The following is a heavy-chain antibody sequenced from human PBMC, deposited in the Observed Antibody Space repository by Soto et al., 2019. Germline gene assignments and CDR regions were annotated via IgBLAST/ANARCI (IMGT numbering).Heavy chain of an antibody. CDR3: ARGPALRYYDMSGYRGSFEY. D-gene: IGHD3-22*01. CDR2: MRPSDGST. CDR1: GYTVSSFY. J-gene: IGHJ4*02. V-gene: IGHV1-46*01. Sequence: QVQLVQPGAEVVKPGASLTISCRASGYTVSSFYLHWVRQAPGQGLEWMGVMRPSDGSTNYAQKFQGRVTMTRATSTNTVYMDLSSLRSDDTAVYYCARGPALRYYDMSGYRGSFEYWGLGTLVTVSS.